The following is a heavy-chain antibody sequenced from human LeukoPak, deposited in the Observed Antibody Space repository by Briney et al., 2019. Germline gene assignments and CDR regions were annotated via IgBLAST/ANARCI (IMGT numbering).Heavy chain of an antibody. D-gene: IGHD6-6*01. J-gene: IGHJ4*02. V-gene: IGHV4-34*01. Sequence: SETPSLTCAVYGGSFSGYYWSWIRQPPGKGLEWIGEINHSGSTNYNPSLKSRVTISVDTSKNQFSLKLSSVTAADTAVYYCASLYSSSSDLGQFDYWGQGTLVTVSS. CDR1: GGSFSGYY. CDR3: ASLYSSSSDLGQFDY. CDR2: INHSGST.